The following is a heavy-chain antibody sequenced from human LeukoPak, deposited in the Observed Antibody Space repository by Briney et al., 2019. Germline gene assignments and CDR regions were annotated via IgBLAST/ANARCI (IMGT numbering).Heavy chain of an antibody. J-gene: IGHJ6*03. Sequence: LETLSLTCAVYGGSFSGYYWSWIRQPPGKGLEWIGEINHSGSTNYIPSLKSRVTISVDTSKNQFSLKLNSVTAADTAVYYCARGVGVYSNYPTYYYYYYMDVWGKGTTVTVSS. CDR3: ARGVGVYSNYPTYYYYYYMDV. V-gene: IGHV4-34*01. D-gene: IGHD4-11*01. CDR2: INHSGST. CDR1: GGSFSGYY.